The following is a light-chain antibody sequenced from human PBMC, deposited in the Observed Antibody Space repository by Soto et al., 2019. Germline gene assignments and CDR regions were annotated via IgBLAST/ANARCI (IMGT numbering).Light chain of an antibody. CDR3: TSYTSSSTLF. CDR2: EVN. CDR1: SRDIGAYNY. Sequence: QSALTQPASVSGSPGQSINISCTGTSRDIGAYNYVSWYQQHPGKAPKLIIYEVNIRPSGISNRFSGSKSGNTASLTISGLQAEDEAHYFCTSYTSSSTLFFGGGTKLTVL. V-gene: IGLV2-14*01. J-gene: IGLJ2*01.